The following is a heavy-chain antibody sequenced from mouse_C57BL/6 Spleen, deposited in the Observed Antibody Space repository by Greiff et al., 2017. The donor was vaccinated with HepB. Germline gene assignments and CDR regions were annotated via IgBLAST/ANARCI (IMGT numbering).Heavy chain of an antibody. CDR3: ARDGGGAMDY. CDR1: GYSITSGYY. J-gene: IGHJ4*01. CDR2: ISYDGSN. Sequence: DVQLQESGPGLVKPSQSLSLTCSVTGYSITSGYYWNWIRQFPGNNLEWMGYISYDGSNNYNPSLKNRISITRDTSKNQFFLKLNSVTTEDTATYYCARDGGGAMDYWGQGTSVTVSS. V-gene: IGHV3-6*01.